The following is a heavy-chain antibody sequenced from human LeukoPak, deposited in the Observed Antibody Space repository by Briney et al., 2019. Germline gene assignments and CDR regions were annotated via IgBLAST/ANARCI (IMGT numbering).Heavy chain of an antibody. V-gene: IGHV3-30*18. Sequence: GGSLRLSCAASGFTFSSYGMHWVRQAPGKGLEWVAVISYDGSNKYYADPVKGRFTISRDNSKNTLYLQMNSLRAEDTAVYYCAKDLVVTVRYYYYGMDVWGQGTTVTVSS. CDR3: AKDLVVTVRYYYYGMDV. D-gene: IGHD4-17*01. CDR2: ISYDGSNK. CDR1: GFTFSSYG. J-gene: IGHJ6*02.